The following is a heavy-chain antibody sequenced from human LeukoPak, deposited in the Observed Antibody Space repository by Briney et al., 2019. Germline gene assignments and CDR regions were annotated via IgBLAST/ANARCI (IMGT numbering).Heavy chain of an antibody. CDR3: VTSLWFWESSYFDY. J-gene: IGHJ4*02. Sequence: GGSLRLSCAASGFTVSSNYMSWVRQAPGKGLEWVSVIYSGGSTYYADSVKGRFTISRDNSKNTVFLQMNSLRAEYTAVYYCVTSLWFWESSYFDYWGQGTLVTVSS. CDR2: IYSGGST. D-gene: IGHD3-10*01. V-gene: IGHV3-53*01. CDR1: GFTVSSNY.